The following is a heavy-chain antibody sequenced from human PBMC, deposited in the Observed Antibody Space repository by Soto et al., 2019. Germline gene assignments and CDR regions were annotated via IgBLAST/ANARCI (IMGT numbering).Heavy chain of an antibody. CDR2: MNPNSGNT. J-gene: IGHJ6*02. D-gene: IGHD1-1*01. V-gene: IGHV1-8*01. CDR3: ARETPGTTSMDV. CDR1: GYTFTSYD. Sequence: QVQLVQSGAEVKKPGASVKVSCKASGYTFTSYDINWVRQATGQGLEWMGWMNPNSGNTGYAQKFQGRVTMTRNTSIIPAYMELSRLRSEETAVYYLARETPGTTSMDVWGQGTTVTV.